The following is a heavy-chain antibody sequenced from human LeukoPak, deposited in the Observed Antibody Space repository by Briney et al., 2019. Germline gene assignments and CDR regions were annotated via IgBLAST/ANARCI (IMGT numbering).Heavy chain of an antibody. J-gene: IGHJ4*02. D-gene: IGHD3/OR15-3a*01. Sequence: GGSLRLSCAASGFTFSSYGMSWVRQAPGKGLECVSSISGSGGSTNHADSVKGRFTISRDNSKNTLYLQMNSLRAEDTAVYYCAKVWTANSDDYFDYWGQGTLVTVSS. CDR3: AKVWTANSDDYFDY. V-gene: IGHV3-23*01. CDR2: ISGSGGST. CDR1: GFTFSSYG.